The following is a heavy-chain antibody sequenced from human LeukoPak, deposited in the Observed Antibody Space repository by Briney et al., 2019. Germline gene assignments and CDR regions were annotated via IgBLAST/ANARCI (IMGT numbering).Heavy chain of an antibody. CDR3: ARGGAARLHFQN. J-gene: IGHJ1*01. Sequence: SETLSLTCTVSGGSISTYYWNWIRQPPGKGLEWIGYIYHSGSTNYNPSLQGRVTISVDTSKNQFSLNLNSVTAADTAVYYCARGGAARLHFQNWGQGTLVTVSS. CDR2: IYHSGST. CDR1: GGSISTYY. D-gene: IGHD6-6*01. V-gene: IGHV4-59*01.